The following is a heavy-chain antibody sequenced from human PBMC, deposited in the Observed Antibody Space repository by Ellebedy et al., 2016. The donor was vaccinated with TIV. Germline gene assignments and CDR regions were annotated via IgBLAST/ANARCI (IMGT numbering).Heavy chain of an antibody. Sequence: GESLKISXAASGFTFSSYGMHWVRQAPGKGLEWVAVISYDGSNKYYADSVKGRFTISRDNSKNTLYLQMNSLRAEDTAVYYCAKDTTGYSSGWYDPGIWGQGTMVTVSS. D-gene: IGHD6-19*01. CDR3: AKDTTGYSSGWYDPGI. V-gene: IGHV3-30*18. CDR2: ISYDGSNK. J-gene: IGHJ3*02. CDR1: GFTFSSYG.